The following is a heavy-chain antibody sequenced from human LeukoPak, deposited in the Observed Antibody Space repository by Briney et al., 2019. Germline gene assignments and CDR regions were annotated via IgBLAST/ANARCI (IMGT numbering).Heavy chain of an antibody. Sequence: SETLSLTCTVSGYSISSGYYWGWIRQPPGKGLEWIGSIYHSGSTYYNPSLKSRATISVDTSKNQFSLKLSSVTAADTAVYYCARDSVPFGVVAYYFDYWGQGTLVTVSS. J-gene: IGHJ4*02. D-gene: IGHD3-3*01. CDR3: ARDSVPFGVVAYYFDY. V-gene: IGHV4-38-2*02. CDR2: IYHSGST. CDR1: GYSISSGYY.